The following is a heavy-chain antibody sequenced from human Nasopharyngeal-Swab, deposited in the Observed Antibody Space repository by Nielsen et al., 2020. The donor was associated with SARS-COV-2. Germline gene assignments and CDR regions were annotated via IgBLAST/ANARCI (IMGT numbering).Heavy chain of an antibody. J-gene: IGHJ4*02. D-gene: IGHD3-10*01. CDR3: ARHGSPLYGSGPMSN. V-gene: IGHV5-51*01. CDR1: GYSFTSYW. Sequence: KVSCKGSGYSFTSYWIGWVRQMPGKGLEWMGIIYPGDSDTRYSPSFQGQVTISADKSISTAYLQWSSLKASDTATYYCARHGSPLYGSGPMSNWGQGTLVTVSS. CDR2: IYPGDSDT.